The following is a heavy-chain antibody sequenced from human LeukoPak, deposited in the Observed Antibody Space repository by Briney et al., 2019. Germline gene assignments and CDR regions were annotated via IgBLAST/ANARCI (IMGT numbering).Heavy chain of an antibody. D-gene: IGHD1-26*01. CDR1: GSMFSTYW. CDR2: IKQDGSEK. V-gene: IGHV3-7*01. Sequence: QSGGSLRLSCAASGSMFSTYWMSWVRQAPGKGLEWLANIKQDGSEKNYADSVKGRFTVFRDNAKNSLYLQLNSLRAEDTAVYYCATDSRIVGATGASDIWGQGTMVTVSS. J-gene: IGHJ3*02. CDR3: ATDSRIVGATGASDI.